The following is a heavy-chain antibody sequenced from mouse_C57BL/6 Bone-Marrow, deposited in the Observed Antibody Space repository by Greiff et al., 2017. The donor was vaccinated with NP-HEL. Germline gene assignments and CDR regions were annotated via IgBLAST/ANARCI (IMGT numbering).Heavy chain of an antibody. CDR1: GYTFTSYG. CDR3: AGDGYYAAWFAY. V-gene: IGHV1-81*01. J-gene: IGHJ3*01. D-gene: IGHD2-3*01. CDR2: IYPRSGNT. Sequence: VQLQQSGAELARPGASVKLSCKASGYTFTSYGISWVKQRTGQGLEWIGEIYPRSGNTYYNEKFKGKATLTADKSSSTAYMELRSLTSEDSAVYFCAGDGYYAAWFAYWGQGTLVTGSA.